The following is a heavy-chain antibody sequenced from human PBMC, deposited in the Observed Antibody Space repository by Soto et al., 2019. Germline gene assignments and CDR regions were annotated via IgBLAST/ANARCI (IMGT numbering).Heavy chain of an antibody. CDR3: TSPRGPGADGMDV. D-gene: IGHD3-10*01. CDR1: GFTFSGSA. V-gene: IGHV3-73*02. Sequence: EVQLVESGGGLVQPGGSLKLSCAASGFTFSGSAMHWVRQASGKGLEWVGRIRSKANSYATAYAASVKGRFTISRDDSKNTAYLQMKRLKTEDTAVYYCTSPRGPGADGMDVWGQGTTVTVSS. CDR2: IRSKANSYAT. J-gene: IGHJ6*02.